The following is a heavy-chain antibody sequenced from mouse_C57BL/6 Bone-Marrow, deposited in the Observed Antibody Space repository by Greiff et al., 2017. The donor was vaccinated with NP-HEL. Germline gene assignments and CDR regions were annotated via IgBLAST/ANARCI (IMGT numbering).Heavy chain of an antibody. D-gene: IGHD3-2*02. V-gene: IGHV12-3*01. CDR3: AGDSSGYGDFDY. CDR1: GFPIPRGYY. CDR2: ITLSGET. J-gene: IGHJ2*01. Sequence: VQPQESGPGLVKPSQSLFLTRPITGFPIPRGYYWIWIRQSPGKPLVWMGYITLSGETFLNPSLQSPIPITRETSKNQFFLQLNAVTTEDTAVYYGAGDSSGYGDFDYWGQGTTLTVSA.